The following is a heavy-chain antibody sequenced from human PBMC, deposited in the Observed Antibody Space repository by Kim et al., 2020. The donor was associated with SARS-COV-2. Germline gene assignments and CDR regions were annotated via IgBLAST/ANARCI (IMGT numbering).Heavy chain of an antibody. V-gene: IGHV3-23*01. D-gene: IGHD6-19*01. J-gene: IGHJ5*02. CDR2: ISYSGGNT. CDR3: ARVRETTSGWYWFDP. Sequence: GGSLRLSCAASTFTFSSYAMCWVRQAPGKGLEWVSAISYSGGNTYYADSVKGRFTISRDNSKNTLYLQMNSLRAEDTAVYHCARVRETTSGWYWFDPWGQGTLVTVSS. CDR1: TFTFSSYA.